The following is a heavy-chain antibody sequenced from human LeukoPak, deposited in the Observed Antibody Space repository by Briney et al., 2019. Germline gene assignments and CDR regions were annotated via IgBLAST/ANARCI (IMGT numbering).Heavy chain of an antibody. J-gene: IGHJ3*02. D-gene: IGHD3-10*01. Sequence: GGSLRLSCAASGFTFSSYWMHWVRQAPGKGLVWVSRINSDGSSTNYADSVKGRFTISRDDAKNTLYLQMNSLRAEDTAVYYCAKEGRSLDIWGQGTMVTVSS. CDR1: GFTFSSYW. CDR3: AKEGRSLDI. CDR2: INSDGSST. V-gene: IGHV3-74*01.